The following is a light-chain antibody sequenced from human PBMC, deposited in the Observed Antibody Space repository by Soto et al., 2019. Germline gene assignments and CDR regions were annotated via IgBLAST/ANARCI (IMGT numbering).Light chain of an antibody. CDR2: YDS. CDR3: QVWDSSSDHGV. V-gene: IGLV3-21*04. Sequence: SYELTQPPSVSVAPGKTARITCGGNNIGRKSVHWYQQKPGQAPVLVIYYDSDRPSGIPERFSGSNSGNTATLTISRVEAGDEADYYCQVWDSSSDHGVFGGGTKLTVL. J-gene: IGLJ3*02. CDR1: NIGRKS.